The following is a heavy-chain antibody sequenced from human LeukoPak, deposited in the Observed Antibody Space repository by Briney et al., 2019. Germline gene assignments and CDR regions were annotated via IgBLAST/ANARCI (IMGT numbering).Heavy chain of an antibody. V-gene: IGHV1-2*02. Sequence: ASVKVSCKASGDTFTGYYMHWVRQAPGQGLEWMGWINPNSGGTNYAQKFQGRVTMTRDTSISTAYMELSRLRSDDTAVYYCARDPPYCSSTSCYPNWFDPWGQGTLVTVSS. CDR3: ARDPPYCSSTSCYPNWFDP. CDR2: INPNSGGT. D-gene: IGHD2-2*01. CDR1: GDTFTGYY. J-gene: IGHJ5*02.